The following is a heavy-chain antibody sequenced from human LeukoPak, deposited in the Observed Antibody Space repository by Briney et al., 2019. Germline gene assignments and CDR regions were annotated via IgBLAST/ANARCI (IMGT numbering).Heavy chain of an antibody. Sequence: PSQALSLTCTVSGGSISSGDYYWSWIRQPPGKGLEWIGYIYYSGSTYYNPSLKSRVTISVDTSKNQFSLKLSSVTAADTAVYYCARYYDYVWGSYRYAYFDYWGQGTLVTVSS. V-gene: IGHV4-30-4*01. CDR2: IYYSGST. CDR1: GGSISSGDYY. D-gene: IGHD3-16*02. CDR3: ARYYDYVWGSYRYAYFDY. J-gene: IGHJ4*02.